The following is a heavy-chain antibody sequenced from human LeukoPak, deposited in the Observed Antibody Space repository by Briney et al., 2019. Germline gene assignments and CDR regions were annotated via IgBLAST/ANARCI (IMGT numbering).Heavy chain of an antibody. D-gene: IGHD2-15*01. J-gene: IGHJ5*02. CDR2: IYYSGST. Sequence: SETLSLTCTVSGGSTSSGDYYWSWIRQPPGKGLEWIGYIYYSGSTYYNPSLKSRVTISVDTSKNRFSLKLSSVTAADTAVYYCARDGVVEGWFDPWGQGTLVTVSS. CDR1: GGSTSSGDYY. CDR3: ARDGVVEGWFDP. V-gene: IGHV4-30-4*01.